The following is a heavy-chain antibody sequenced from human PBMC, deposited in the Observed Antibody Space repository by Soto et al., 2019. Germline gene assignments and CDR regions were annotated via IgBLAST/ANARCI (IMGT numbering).Heavy chain of an antibody. Sequence: GGSLRLSCAASGFTFGSYAMIWVRQTPGKGLEWVSTISAAGGTTYYADSVKGHFAISRDNSKDILYLQMNSLRAEDTAMYYCAKDIAELGRRPKTFDYWGQGTQVTVSS. CDR2: ISAAGGTT. CDR3: AKDIAELGRRPKTFDY. V-gene: IGHV3-23*01. CDR1: GFTFGSYA. D-gene: IGHD1-7*01. J-gene: IGHJ4*02.